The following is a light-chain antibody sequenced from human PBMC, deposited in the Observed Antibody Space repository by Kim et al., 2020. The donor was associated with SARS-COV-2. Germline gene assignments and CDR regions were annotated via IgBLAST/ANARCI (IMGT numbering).Light chain of an antibody. V-gene: IGKV4-1*01. J-gene: IGKJ2*01. CDR2: WAS. CDR1: QSVLYSSNNNDY. CDR3: QQYYSAPRN. Sequence: ATIHCKSNQSVLYSSNNNDYLAWYHQRPGQSPNLLFYWASTQASWVPDRFSASGSGTDFPLTINTLPTEDVAVYFCQQYYSAPRNFGQGTKLEI.